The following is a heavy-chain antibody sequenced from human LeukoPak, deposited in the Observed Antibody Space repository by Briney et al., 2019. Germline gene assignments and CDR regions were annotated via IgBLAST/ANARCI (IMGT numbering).Heavy chain of an antibody. J-gene: IGHJ4*02. CDR1: GYTFTSYY. Sequence: ASVKVSCKASGYTFTSYYINWVRQAAGQGLEWMGWMNPNSGNTGYAQKFQGRVTMTRNTSISTAYMELSSLRSEDTAEYYCARDGYNSFSPNYFDYWGQGTLVTVSS. D-gene: IGHD5-24*01. CDR3: ARDGYNSFSPNYFDY. V-gene: IGHV1-8*01. CDR2: MNPNSGNT.